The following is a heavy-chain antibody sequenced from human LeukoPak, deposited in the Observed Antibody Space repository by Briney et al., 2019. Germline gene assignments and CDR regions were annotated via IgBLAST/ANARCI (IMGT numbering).Heavy chain of an antibody. Sequence: PGGSLRLSCAASGFTFSSYEMNWVRQAPGKGLEWVANIKQDGSEKYYVDSVKGRFTISRDNAKNSLYLQMNSLRAEDTAVYYCARERHGEQWLVYYYYYYMDVWGKGTTVTISS. J-gene: IGHJ6*03. CDR2: IKQDGSEK. D-gene: IGHD6-19*01. CDR1: GFTFSSYE. V-gene: IGHV3-7*01. CDR3: ARERHGEQWLVYYYYYYMDV.